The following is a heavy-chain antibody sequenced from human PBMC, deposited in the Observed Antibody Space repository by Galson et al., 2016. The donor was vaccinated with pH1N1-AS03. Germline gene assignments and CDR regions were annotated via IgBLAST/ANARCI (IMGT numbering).Heavy chain of an antibody. CDR3: AKDRHQRRCCSSTICQNYFDY. V-gene: IGHV3-30*02. Sequence: SLRLSCAASGFTFSSYGMYWVRQAPGKGLEWVAFIQYDGSSKYYADSVKGRFTISRDKSMNTLYLQMNSLRAEDTAMYYCAKDRHQRRCCSSTICQNYFDYWGQGTLVTVSS. CDR2: IQYDGSSK. CDR1: GFTFSSYG. D-gene: IGHD2-2*01. J-gene: IGHJ4*02.